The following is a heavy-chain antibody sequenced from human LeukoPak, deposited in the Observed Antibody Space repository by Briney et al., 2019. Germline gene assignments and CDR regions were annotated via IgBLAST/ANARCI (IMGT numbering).Heavy chain of an antibody. D-gene: IGHD3-10*01. CDR2: ISWNSGSI. V-gene: IGHV3-9*01. J-gene: IGHJ3*02. CDR3: AKDIVVRGVIISEAFDI. Sequence: GRSPRLSCAASGFAFDDYAMHWVRQAPGKGLEWVSGISWNSGSIGYADSVKGRFTISRDNAKNSLYLQMNSLRAEDTALYYCAKDIVVRGVIISEAFDIRGQGTMVTVSS. CDR1: GFAFDDYA.